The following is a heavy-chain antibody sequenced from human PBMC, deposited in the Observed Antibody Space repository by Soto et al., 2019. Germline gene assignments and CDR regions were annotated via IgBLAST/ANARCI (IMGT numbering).Heavy chain of an antibody. D-gene: IGHD3-22*01. CDR3: AAAYYYDSSGPVRLDF. J-gene: IGHJ4*02. Sequence: QVQLVQSGAEVKKPGSSVKVSCKASGGTFSSYAISWVRQAPGQGLEWMGGIIPIFGTANYAQKFQGRVTNTEDEATSTAYKALSSLRSEDTAVYYGAAAYYYDSSGPVRLDFWGQGTLVTVSS. V-gene: IGHV1-69*12. CDR2: IIPIFGTA. CDR1: GGTFSSYA.